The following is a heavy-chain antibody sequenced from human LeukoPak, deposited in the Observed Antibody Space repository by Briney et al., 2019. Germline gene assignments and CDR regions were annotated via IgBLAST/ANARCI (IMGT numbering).Heavy chain of an antibody. CDR1: GGSLCIYY. Sequence: SETLSLPCTVSGGSLCIYYWSGIREPTGRGLEWIGRIYTSGSTTYNPSLKSRVTMSVDTSKNQFSLKLSSVPAADTAVYYCARDSPLRGCSSTSCYPSYYYGMDVWGQGTTVTVSS. V-gene: IGHV4-4*07. D-gene: IGHD2-2*01. J-gene: IGHJ6*02. CDR3: ARDSPLRGCSSTSCYPSYYYGMDV. CDR2: IYTSGST.